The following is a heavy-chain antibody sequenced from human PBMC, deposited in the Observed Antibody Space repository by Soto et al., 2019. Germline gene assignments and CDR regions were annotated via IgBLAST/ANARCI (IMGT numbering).Heavy chain of an antibody. D-gene: IGHD2-2*01. Sequence: QVQLVQSGAEVKKPGSSVKVSCKASGGTFSTYTISWVRQAPGQGLEWMGGIIPMFGTGNYAQKFQGRVTITADESTNTASIGLSSLRSEDTAVYYCARRYCISPSCHYYGLDVWGQGTTVTVSS. J-gene: IGHJ6*02. CDR3: ARRYCISPSCHYYGLDV. CDR2: IIPMFGTG. CDR1: GGTFSTYT. V-gene: IGHV1-69*12.